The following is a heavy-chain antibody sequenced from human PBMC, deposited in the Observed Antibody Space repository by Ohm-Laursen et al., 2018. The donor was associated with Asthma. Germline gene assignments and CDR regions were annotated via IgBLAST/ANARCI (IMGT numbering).Heavy chain of an antibody. CDR3: ATYNQYNAFDL. J-gene: IGHJ3*01. CDR1: GFTFSNAW. V-gene: IGHV3-15*01. D-gene: IGHD1-14*01. CDR2: ITSERSGGTR. Sequence: SLRLSCAAPGFTFSNAWMTWVRQSPGKGLEWVGRITSERSGGTRAYAAPVKDRFTISRDDSKTTLYLQMNSLETEDTAVYFCATYNQYNAFDLWGQGTMVTVSS.